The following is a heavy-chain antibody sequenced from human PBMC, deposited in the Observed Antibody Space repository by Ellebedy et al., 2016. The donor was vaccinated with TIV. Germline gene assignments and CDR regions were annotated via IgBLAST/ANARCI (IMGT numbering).Heavy chain of an antibody. D-gene: IGHD3-22*01. Sequence: ASVQVSCKASGYTFTSYFLYWVRQTPGQGLGWMGMINPTSGNSNFAQKFQDRVTVTRDTSTSTVYMELSSLRSGDTAVYYCARGNNYFYDSSGYYYSYWGQGTLVTVSS. J-gene: IGHJ4*02. CDR2: INPTSGNS. V-gene: IGHV1-46*01. CDR3: ARGNNYFYDSSGYYYSY. CDR1: GYTFTSYF.